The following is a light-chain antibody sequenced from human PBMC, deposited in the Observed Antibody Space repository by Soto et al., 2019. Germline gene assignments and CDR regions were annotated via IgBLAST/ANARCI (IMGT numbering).Light chain of an antibody. CDR3: AAWDDSPSGHVV. Sequence: QSVLTQPPSASGTPGQRVTISCSGITSNIGTNYVYWYQQLPGTAHKLLIYKNNQRPSGVPDRFSGSKSGTSASLAISGLRSEDEADYSWAAWDDSPSGHVVFGGGTKLTVL. J-gene: IGLJ2*01. CDR2: KNN. V-gene: IGLV1-47*01. CDR1: TSNIGTNY.